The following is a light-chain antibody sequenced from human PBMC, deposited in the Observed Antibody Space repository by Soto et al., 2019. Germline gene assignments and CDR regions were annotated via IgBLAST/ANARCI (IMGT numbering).Light chain of an antibody. V-gene: IGKV3-15*01. CDR1: QSISSS. Sequence: EIVMTQSPATLSVSPGESATLSCRASQSISSSKLAWYQQKPGQAPRLLMYGASNWATGIPARFSGSGSGTEFTLTISSLQYEDFEVYYCQQYDYWPRTLGQGTKVDIK. J-gene: IGKJ1*01. CDR2: GAS. CDR3: QQYDYWPRT.